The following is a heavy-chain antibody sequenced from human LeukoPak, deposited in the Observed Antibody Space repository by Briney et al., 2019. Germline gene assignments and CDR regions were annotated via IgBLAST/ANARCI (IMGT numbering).Heavy chain of an antibody. CDR1: GYTFTSYG. J-gene: IGHJ4*02. V-gene: IGHV1-18*01. D-gene: IGHD3-22*01. Sequence: ASVKVSCKASGYTFTSYGICWVRQAPGQGLEWMGWISAYNGNTNYAQKLQGRVTTTTDTSTSTAYMELRSLRSDDTAVYYCARDHYYDSSGPLDYWGQGTLVTVSS. CDR2: ISAYNGNT. CDR3: ARDHYYDSSGPLDY.